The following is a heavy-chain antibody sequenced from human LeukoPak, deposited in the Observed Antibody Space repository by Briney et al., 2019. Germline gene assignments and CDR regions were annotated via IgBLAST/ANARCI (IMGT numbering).Heavy chain of an antibody. CDR1: GYTFTGYN. Sequence: GASVKVSCKASGYTFTGYNMHWVRQAPGQGLEWMGWINPNNGGTIYAQKFRGRATMTRDTSISTAHMELSSLRSDDTAVYYCARPLNDYTFDYWGQGTLVTVSS. CDR3: ARPLNDYTFDY. V-gene: IGHV1-2*02. J-gene: IGHJ4*02. D-gene: IGHD4-11*01. CDR2: INPNNGGT.